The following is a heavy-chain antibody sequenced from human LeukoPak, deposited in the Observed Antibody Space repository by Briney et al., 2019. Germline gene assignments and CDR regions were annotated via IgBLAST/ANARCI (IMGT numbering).Heavy chain of an antibody. CDR1: GGSISSGGYR. CDR3: ARTLSSWAFDY. V-gene: IGHV4-61*08. D-gene: IGHD6-13*01. Sequence: PSETLSLTCAVSGGSISSGGYRWTWIRQYPGKGLEWIGYIYYSGSTNYNPSLKSRVTISVDTSKNQFSLKLSSVTAADTAVYYCARTLSSWAFDYWGQGTLVTVSS. CDR2: IYYSGST. J-gene: IGHJ4*02.